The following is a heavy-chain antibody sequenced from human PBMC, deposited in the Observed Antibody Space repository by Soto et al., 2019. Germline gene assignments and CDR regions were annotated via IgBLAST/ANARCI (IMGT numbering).Heavy chain of an antibody. J-gene: IGHJ4*02. CDR1: VFTLSSHA. V-gene: IGHV3-30-3*01. Sequence: PGGSLRLSCAVSVFTLSSHAMHWVRQAPGKGLEWVALILSDGSNKYYADSVKGRFTTSRDNSKNTMYLQMNSLSVEDTAVYYCARDDEGGSDCDLGYWGQGALVTVSS. D-gene: IGHD1-26*01. CDR2: ILSDGSNK. CDR3: ARDDEGGSDCDLGY.